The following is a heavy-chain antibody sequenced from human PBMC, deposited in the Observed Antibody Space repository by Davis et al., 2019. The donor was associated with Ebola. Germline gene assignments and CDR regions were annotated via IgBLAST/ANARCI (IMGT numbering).Heavy chain of an antibody. D-gene: IGHD1-7*01. J-gene: IGHJ4*02. V-gene: IGHV3-30*19. CDR3: GRGNGQNYGTFIDY. CDR2: ISYHGINK. CDR1: GFTFSSYG. Sequence: GGSLRLSCAASGFTFSSYGMHWVRQAPGKGLEWVAVISYHGINKGCAESVKGRFTISRDNSENTLYLQMNSLRAEDTAIYYCGRGNGQNYGTFIDYWGQGTLVTVSS.